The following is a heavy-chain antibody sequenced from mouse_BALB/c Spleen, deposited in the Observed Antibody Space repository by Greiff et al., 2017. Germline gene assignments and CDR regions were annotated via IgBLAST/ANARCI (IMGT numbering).Heavy chain of an antibody. CDR1: GFTFSSYA. Sequence: EVQRVESGGGLVKPGGSLKLSCAASGFTFSSYAMSWVRQSPEKRLEWVAEISSGGSYTYYPDTVTGRFTISRDNAKNTLYLEMSRLRSEDTAMYYCARGGKYYFDYWGQGTTLTVSS. CDR3: ARGGKYYFDY. J-gene: IGHJ2*01. V-gene: IGHV5-9-4*01. CDR2: ISSGGSYT.